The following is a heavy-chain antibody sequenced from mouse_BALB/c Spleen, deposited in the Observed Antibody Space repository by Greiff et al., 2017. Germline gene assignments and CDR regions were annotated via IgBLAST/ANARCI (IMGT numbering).Heavy chain of an antibody. J-gene: IGHJ4*01. Sequence: VQLQQSGAELVRPGTSVKVSCKASGYAFTNYLIEWVKQRPGQGLEWIGVINPGSGGTNYNEKFKGKATLTADKSSSTAYMQLSSLTSDDSAVFFCARGGYDYAMDYWGQGTSDSVST. V-gene: IGHV1-54*01. CDR1: GYAFTNYL. CDR3: ARGGYDYAMDY. D-gene: IGHD2-2*01. CDR2: INPGSGGT.